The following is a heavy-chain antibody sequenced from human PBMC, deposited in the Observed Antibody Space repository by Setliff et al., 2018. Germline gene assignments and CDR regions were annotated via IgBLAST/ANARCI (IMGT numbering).Heavy chain of an antibody. CDR3: LRLVRYCTKIACQATSGDEV. D-gene: IGHD2-8*01. CDR1: GYTLSNSI. V-gene: IGHV1-18*01. Sequence: GASVKVSCKASGYTLSNSILSWVRQAPGQGLEWVGWISVYNGKTYFAQKFQDRITLTTDTSTNTGYLELRGLRSDDTAVYYCLRLVRYCTKIACQATSGDEVWGLGTLVTVSS. CDR2: ISVYNGKT. J-gene: IGHJ4*02.